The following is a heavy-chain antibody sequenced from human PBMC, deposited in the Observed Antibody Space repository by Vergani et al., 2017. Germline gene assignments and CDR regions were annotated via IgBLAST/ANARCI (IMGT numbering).Heavy chain of an antibody. CDR1: GFTFSSYW. J-gene: IGHJ5*02. CDR2: IKQDGSEK. CDR3: ARDYGDYEDVNWFDP. V-gene: IGHV3-7*01. Sequence: EVQLVESGGGLVQPGGSLRLSCAASGFTFSSYWMSWVRQAPGKGLEWVANIKQDGSEKYYVDSVKGRFTISRDNAKNSLYLQMNSLRAEDTAVYYCARDYGDYEDVNWFDPWGQGTLVTVSS. D-gene: IGHD4-17*01.